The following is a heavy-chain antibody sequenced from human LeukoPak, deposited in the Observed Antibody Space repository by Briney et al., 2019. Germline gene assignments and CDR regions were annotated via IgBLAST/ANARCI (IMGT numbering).Heavy chain of an antibody. CDR2: IYYSGST. D-gene: IGHD3-9*01. CDR3: ARQSSTYYDVLTGPFDI. Sequence: KPSETLSLTCTVSGGSISSSSYYWGWIRQPPGKGLEWIGSIYYSGSTYYNPSLKSRVTISVDTSKNQFSLKLSSVTAADTAVYYCARQSSTYYDVLTGPFDIWGQGTMVTVSS. CDR1: GGSISSSSYY. J-gene: IGHJ3*02. V-gene: IGHV4-39*01.